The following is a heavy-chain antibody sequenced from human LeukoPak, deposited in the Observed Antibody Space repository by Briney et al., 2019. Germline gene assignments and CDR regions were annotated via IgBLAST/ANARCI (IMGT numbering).Heavy chain of an antibody. J-gene: IGHJ4*02. CDR1: GFTFSSYR. CDR2: ISSSGSSM. V-gene: IGHV3-21*01. D-gene: IGHD3-22*01. CDR3: ARNHYDTSGYYHSFDY. Sequence: GGSLRLSCAASGFTFSSYRMNWVRQAPGKGLEWVSFISSSGSSMSYADSVKGRFTVSRDNAKNSFYLQMNSLRAEDTALYYCARNHYDTSGYYHSFDYWGQGTLVTVSS.